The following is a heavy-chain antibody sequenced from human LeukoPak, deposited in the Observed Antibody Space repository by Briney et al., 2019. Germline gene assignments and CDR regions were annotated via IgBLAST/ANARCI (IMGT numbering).Heavy chain of an antibody. V-gene: IGHV1-2*02. D-gene: IGHD2-2*01. CDR3: ARVVVVPAAPMDV. Sequence: ASVKVSSKASGYTFTGYYMHWVRHAPGHGLEWMGWINPNSGGTNYAQKFQSRVTMTRDTSISTAYMELSRLRSDDTAVYYCARVVVVPAAPMDVWGKGTTVTVSS. J-gene: IGHJ6*04. CDR2: INPNSGGT. CDR1: GYTFTGYY.